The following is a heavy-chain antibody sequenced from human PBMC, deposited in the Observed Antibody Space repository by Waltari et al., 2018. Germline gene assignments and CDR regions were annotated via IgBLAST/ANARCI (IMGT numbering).Heavy chain of an antibody. J-gene: IGHJ3*02. D-gene: IGHD3-9*01. Sequence: QVQLQQWGAGLLKPSETLSLTCAVYGGSFSGYYWSWIRQPPGKGLEWIGEINHSGRTNYNPSRKSRVTISVDTSKNQFSLKLRSGTAADTAVYYCARGRGNYEILTGSGRGLYAFDIWGQGTMVTVSS. CDR1: GGSFSGYY. CDR2: INHSGRT. CDR3: ARGRGNYEILTGSGRGLYAFDI. V-gene: IGHV4-34*01.